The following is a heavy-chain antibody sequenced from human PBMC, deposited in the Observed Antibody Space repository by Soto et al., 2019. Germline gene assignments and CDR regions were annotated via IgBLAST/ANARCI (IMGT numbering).Heavy chain of an antibody. J-gene: IGHJ4*02. V-gene: IGHV4-30-4*01. Sequence: QVQLQESGPGLVKPSQTLSLTCTVSGGSISSGDYYWSWIRQPPGKGLEWIGYIYYSGSTYYNPSFKIRVTISVDASKNQFSLKLSSVTAADTAVYYCARAQGSGFLVSWGQGTLVTVSS. CDR2: IYYSGST. D-gene: IGHD3-10*01. CDR3: ARAQGSGFLVS. CDR1: GGSISSGDYY.